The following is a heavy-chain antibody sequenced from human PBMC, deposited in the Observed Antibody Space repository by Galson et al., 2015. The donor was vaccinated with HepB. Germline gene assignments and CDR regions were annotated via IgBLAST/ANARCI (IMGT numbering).Heavy chain of an antibody. D-gene: IGHD3-10*01. CDR2: ISSSSSYI. CDR3: ARVSSFWSGSGSYAFDI. Sequence: SLRLSCAASGFTFSSYSMNWVRQAPGKGLEWVSSISSSSSYIYYADSVKGRFTISRHNSKNTLYLQMNSLRAEDTAVYYCARVSSFWSGSGSYAFDIWGQGTMVTVSS. J-gene: IGHJ3*02. CDR1: GFTFSSYS. V-gene: IGHV3-21*04.